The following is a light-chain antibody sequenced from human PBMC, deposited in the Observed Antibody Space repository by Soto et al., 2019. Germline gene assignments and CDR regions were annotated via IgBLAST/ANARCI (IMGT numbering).Light chain of an antibody. CDR3: QTWGTGVV. CDR1: SGHSSYA. J-gene: IGLJ2*01. CDR2: LNSDGSH. Sequence: QSVLTQSPSASASLGASVKLTCTLSSGHSSYAIAWHQQQPEKGPRYLMKLNSDGSHSKGDGIPDRFSGSSSGAERYLTISSLQSEDEADYCCQTWGTGVVFGGGTKVTVL. V-gene: IGLV4-69*01.